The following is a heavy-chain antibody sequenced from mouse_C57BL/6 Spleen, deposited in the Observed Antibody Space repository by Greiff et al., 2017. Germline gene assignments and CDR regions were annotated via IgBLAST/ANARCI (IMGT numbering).Heavy chain of an antibody. V-gene: IGHV1-76*01. CDR1: GYTFTDYY. J-gene: IGHJ1*03. D-gene: IGHD1-1*01. Sequence: QVQLQQSGAELVRPGASVKLSCKASGYTFTDYYINWVKQRPGQGLEWIARIYPGSGNTYYNEKFKGKATLTAEKSYSTAYMQLSSLTSEDSAVYFCARGTATTVDWYFDVWGTGTTVTVSS. CDR2: IYPGSGNT. CDR3: ARGTATTVDWYFDV.